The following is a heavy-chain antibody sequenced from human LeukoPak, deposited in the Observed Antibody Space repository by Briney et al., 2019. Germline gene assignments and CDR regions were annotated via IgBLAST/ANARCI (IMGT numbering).Heavy chain of an antibody. J-gene: IGHJ4*02. CDR3: ATQSITLVVVIGPFDY. D-gene: IGHD3-22*01. V-gene: IGHV3-30*02. Sequence: PGGSLRLSCAASGLTFSNFPMHWVRQAPGKGLEWVALIQDDGATTNYADSVRGRFTISRDNSKSTVYLQMNSLKPDDTAVYYCATQSITLVVVIGPFDYWGQGTLVTVSS. CDR2: IQDDGATT. CDR1: GLTFSNFP.